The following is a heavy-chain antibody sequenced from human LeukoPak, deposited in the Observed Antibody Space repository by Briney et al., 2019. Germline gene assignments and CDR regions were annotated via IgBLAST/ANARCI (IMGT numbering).Heavy chain of an antibody. J-gene: IGHJ4*02. CDR2: IRSKAYGGTT. Sequence: GGSLRLSCTASGFTFGDYAMSWVRQAPGKGLEWVGSIRSKAYGGTTEYAASVKGRFTISRDDSKSIAYLQMNSLKTEDTAVYYCARDFPWAQIVGATTIDYWGQGTLVTVSS. V-gene: IGHV3-49*04. CDR1: GFTFGDYA. D-gene: IGHD1-26*01. CDR3: ARDFPWAQIVGATTIDY.